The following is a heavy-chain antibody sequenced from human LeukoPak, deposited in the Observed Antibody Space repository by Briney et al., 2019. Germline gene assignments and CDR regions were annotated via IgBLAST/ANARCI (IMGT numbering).Heavy chain of an antibody. V-gene: IGHV1-18*01. J-gene: IGHJ4*02. D-gene: IGHD3-9*01. Sequence: ASVKVSCKASGYTFTSYGISWVRQAPGQGLEGMGWISAYNGNTNYAQKLQGRVTMTTDASTSTAYMELRSLRSDDTAVYYCARGFRYFDHPYFFDYWGQGTLVTVSS. CDR3: ARGFRYFDHPYFFDY. CDR1: GYTFTSYG. CDR2: ISAYNGNT.